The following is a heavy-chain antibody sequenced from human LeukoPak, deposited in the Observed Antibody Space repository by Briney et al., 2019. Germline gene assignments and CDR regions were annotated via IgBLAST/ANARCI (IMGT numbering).Heavy chain of an antibody. D-gene: IGHD3-3*01. CDR1: GGSISSYY. V-gene: IGHV4-59*01. CDR2: IYYSGST. CDR3: ARVGTYYDFWRLYYYYMDV. J-gene: IGHJ6*03. Sequence: SETLSLTCTVSGGSISSYYCSWIRQPPGKGLEWIGYIYYSGSTNYNPSLKSRVTISVDTSKNQFSLKLSSVTAADTAVYYCARVGTYYDFWRLYYYYMDVWGKGTTVTVSS.